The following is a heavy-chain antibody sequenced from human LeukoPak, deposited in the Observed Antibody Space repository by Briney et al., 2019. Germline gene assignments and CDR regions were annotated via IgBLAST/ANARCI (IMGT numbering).Heavy chain of an antibody. J-gene: IGHJ6*03. Sequence: ASVKVSCKASGYTFTGYYMHWVRQAPGQGLEWMGWINPNSGGTNYAQKFQGRVIMTRDTSISTAYMELSRLRSDDTAVYYCARDPTGYCTNGVCYIAAYYMDVWGKGTTVTVSS. CDR1: GYTFTGYY. V-gene: IGHV1-2*02. D-gene: IGHD2-8*01. CDR3: ARDPTGYCTNGVCYIAAYYMDV. CDR2: INPNSGGT.